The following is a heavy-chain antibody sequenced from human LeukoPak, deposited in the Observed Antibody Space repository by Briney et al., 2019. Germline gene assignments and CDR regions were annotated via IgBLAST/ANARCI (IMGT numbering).Heavy chain of an antibody. J-gene: IGHJ4*02. V-gene: IGHV3-30*04. Sequence: GGSLRLSCAASGFTFSSFAMHWVRQAPGKGLEWVAVISYDGSNKYYADSVRGRFTLSRDNSKNTLYLQMNSLRADDTAVYYCARDDRGVAAAGFFDYWGQGTLVTVSS. CDR1: GFTFSSFA. CDR2: ISYDGSNK. CDR3: ARDDRGVAAAGFFDY. D-gene: IGHD6-13*01.